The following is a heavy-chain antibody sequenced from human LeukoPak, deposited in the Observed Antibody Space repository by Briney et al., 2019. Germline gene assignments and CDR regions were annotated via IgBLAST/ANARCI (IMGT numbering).Heavy chain of an antibody. CDR3: TREGYYAFDI. CDR2: ISFDGTNK. J-gene: IGHJ3*02. V-gene: IGHV3-30-3*01. Sequence: GGSLRLSCAASGLXFSIYDIIWVRQAPGKGLEWVAIISFDGTNKDYADYVKGRFTISRDNSENTLFLQMKSLRAEDTAVYYCTREGYYAFDIWGQGTMVTVSS. CDR1: GLXFSIYD. D-gene: IGHD3-22*01.